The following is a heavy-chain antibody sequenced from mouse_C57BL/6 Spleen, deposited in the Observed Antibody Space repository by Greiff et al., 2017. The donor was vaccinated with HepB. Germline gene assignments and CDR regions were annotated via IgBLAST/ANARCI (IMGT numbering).Heavy chain of an antibody. CDR1: GFSFNTYA. Sequence: EVKVVESGGGLVQPQGSSKLSCAASGFSFNTYAMNWVRQAPGKGLEWVARIRSKSNNYATYYADSVKDRFTISRDDSEGMLYLQMNNLKTEDTAMYFCVRGYGGAMDYWGRGTSVTVSS. V-gene: IGHV10-1*01. CDR3: VRGYGGAMDY. CDR2: IRSKSNNYAT. D-gene: IGHD2-2*01. J-gene: IGHJ4*01.